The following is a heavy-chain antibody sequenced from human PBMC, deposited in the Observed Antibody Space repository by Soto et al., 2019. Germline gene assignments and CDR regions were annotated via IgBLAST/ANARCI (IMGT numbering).Heavy chain of an antibody. Sequence: SATLSLTCTVSGGSITGSSFSWAWIRQSPGTGLQWIGSLSYSGSTYYNPSLEGRVAISADTSKNAFSLELKLMTAADTATYFCARGLRWTRTFDFWGRGTLVTVSS. CDR1: GGSITGSSFS. J-gene: IGHJ4*02. CDR3: ARGLRWTRTFDF. D-gene: IGHD3-16*01. V-gene: IGHV4-39*01. CDR2: LSYSGST.